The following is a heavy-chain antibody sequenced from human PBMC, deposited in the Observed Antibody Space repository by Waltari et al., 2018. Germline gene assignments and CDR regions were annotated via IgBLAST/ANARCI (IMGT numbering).Heavy chain of an antibody. V-gene: IGHV1-69*12. CDR1: GGTFSSYA. Sequence: QVQLVQSGAEVKKPGSSVKVSCKASGGTFSSYAISWVRQAPGQGLEWMGGIIPIFGPANYAQKFQGRVTITADESTSTAYMELSSLRSEDTAVYYCARAITMVRGVTLNWFDPWGQGTLVTVSS. J-gene: IGHJ5*02. CDR2: IIPIFGPA. CDR3: ARAITMVRGVTLNWFDP. D-gene: IGHD3-10*01.